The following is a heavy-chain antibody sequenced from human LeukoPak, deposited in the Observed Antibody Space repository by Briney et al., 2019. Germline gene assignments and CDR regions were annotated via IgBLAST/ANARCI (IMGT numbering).Heavy chain of an antibody. Sequence: SGGSQRLSCAASGFPFSDYYFNWIRQVPGKGMEWVSSITSGSAYTDYANSVKGRFTISRDNAKNSLYLQMNRLRVEDTAVYYCARDPGDRNSGWPLDYWGQGTLVTVSS. J-gene: IGHJ4*02. CDR3: ARDPGDRNSGWPLDY. D-gene: IGHD6-19*01. V-gene: IGHV3-11*06. CDR1: GFPFSDYY. CDR2: ITSGSAYT.